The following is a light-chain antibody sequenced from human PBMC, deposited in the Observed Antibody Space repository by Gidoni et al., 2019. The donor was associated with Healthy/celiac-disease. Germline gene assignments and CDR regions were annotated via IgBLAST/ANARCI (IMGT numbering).Light chain of an antibody. V-gene: IGKV3-11*01. J-gene: IGKJ4*01. CDR2: EAS. CDR3: QQRSNWHPLT. CDR1: QSVSSY. Sequence: ELVLTQSPATLSLSPGERATLSCRASQSVSSYLAWYQQKPGQAPRLLIYEASNRATGIPARFSGSGSGTDFTLTISSLEPEDFAVYYCQQRSNWHPLTFGGGTKVEIK.